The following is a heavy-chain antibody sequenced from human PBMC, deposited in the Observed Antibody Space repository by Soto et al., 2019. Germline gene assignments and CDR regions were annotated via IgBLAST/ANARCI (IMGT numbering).Heavy chain of an antibody. V-gene: IGHV4-31*03. CDR1: GDSMKGGGFY. CDR3: ARISGKFGWFDP. D-gene: IGHD3-16*01. CDR2: IYFSGNT. J-gene: IGHJ5*02. Sequence: QVQLQESGPGLAKPSETLSLTCTVSGDSMKGGGFYWSWIRQYPGKGLEYIGSIYFSGNTYYNPSLASRIALSVDASKNQFFLSLSSVTAADTAVYFCARISGKFGWFDPWGQGTLVTVSS.